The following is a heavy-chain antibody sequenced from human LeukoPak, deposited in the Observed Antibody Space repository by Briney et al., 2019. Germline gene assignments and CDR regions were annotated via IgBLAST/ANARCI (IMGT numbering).Heavy chain of an antibody. J-gene: IGHJ4*02. CDR1: GFTFSRYG. D-gene: IGHD6-13*01. CDR2: TSYDGSNK. Sequence: GGSLRLSCAASGFTFSRYGMHWVRQAPGKGLEWVASTSYDGSNKYYADSVKGRFTVSRDNSKNTLYLQMDSLRTEDTALYYCAKYIAALGAFDYWGQGTLVTVSS. V-gene: IGHV3-30*18. CDR3: AKYIAALGAFDY.